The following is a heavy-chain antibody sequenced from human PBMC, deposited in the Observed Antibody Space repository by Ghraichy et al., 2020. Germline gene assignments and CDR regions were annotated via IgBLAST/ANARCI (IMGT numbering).Heavy chain of an antibody. V-gene: IGHV4-30-4*01. CDR3: AATTVSLERWFDP. D-gene: IGHD4-11*01. J-gene: IGHJ5*02. Sequence: SETLSLTCNVSGGSISSGDYYWSWIRQPPGKGLEWIGYIYYSGTTYYNPSLQSRVSISVDTSRNQFSLKLSSVTAADTAVYYCAATTVSLERWFDPWGQGTLVTVSS. CDR1: GGSISSGDYY. CDR2: IYYSGTT.